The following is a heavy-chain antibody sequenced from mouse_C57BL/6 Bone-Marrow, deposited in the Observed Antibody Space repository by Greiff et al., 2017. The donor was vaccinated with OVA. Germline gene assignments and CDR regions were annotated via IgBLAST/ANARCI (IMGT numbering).Heavy chain of an antibody. D-gene: IGHD1-1*01. J-gene: IGHJ4*01. V-gene: IGHV1-81*01. CDR1: GYTFTSYG. CDR2: IYPRSGNT. CDR3: ARSRLLRSNYAMDY. Sequence: QVQLQQSGAELARPGASVKLSCKASGYTFTSYGISWVKQRTGQGLEWIGEIYPRSGNTYYNEKFKGKATLTADKSSSTEYMELRSLTSEDSAVYFCARSRLLRSNYAMDYWGQGTSVTVSS.